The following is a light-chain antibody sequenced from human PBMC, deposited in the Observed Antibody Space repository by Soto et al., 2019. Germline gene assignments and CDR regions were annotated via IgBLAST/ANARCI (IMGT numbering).Light chain of an antibody. CDR1: QSVRTY. CDR2: GAS. Sequence: EIVLTQSPVTLSLSPGERATLFFRASQSVRTYLAFYQQKPGQAPRLLIYGASSRATGIPDRFSGSGSGTDFSLTISRLEPEDFAVYYCQQYAGSLYTFAQGTKVDIK. J-gene: IGKJ2*01. CDR3: QQYAGSLYT. V-gene: IGKV3-20*01.